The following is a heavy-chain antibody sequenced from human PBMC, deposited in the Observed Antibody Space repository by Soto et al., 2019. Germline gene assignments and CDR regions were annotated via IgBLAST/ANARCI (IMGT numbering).Heavy chain of an antibody. CDR3: ARRLLGYCSSTSCSNWFDP. V-gene: IGHV4-59*08. CDR1: GGSISSYY. D-gene: IGHD2-2*01. J-gene: IGHJ5*02. CDR2: IYYSGST. Sequence: PSETLSLTCTVSGGSISSYYWSWIRQPPGKGLEWIGYIYYSGSTNYNPSLKSRVTISVDTSKNQFSLKLSSVTAADTAVYYCARRLLGYCSSTSCSNWFDPWGQGTLVTVSS.